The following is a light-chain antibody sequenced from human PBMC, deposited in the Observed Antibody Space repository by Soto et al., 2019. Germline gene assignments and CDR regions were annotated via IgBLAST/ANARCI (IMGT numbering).Light chain of an antibody. Sequence: EIVLTQSPATLSLSPGERATLSCRASQSVSSYLAWYQQKPGQAPRLLISDASNRATGIPARFSGSGSGTDFTLTISSLDPEDFAVYYCQQRSNWPRITFCQGTRLEIK. CDR3: QQRSNWPRIT. J-gene: IGKJ5*01. V-gene: IGKV3-11*01. CDR2: DAS. CDR1: QSVSSY.